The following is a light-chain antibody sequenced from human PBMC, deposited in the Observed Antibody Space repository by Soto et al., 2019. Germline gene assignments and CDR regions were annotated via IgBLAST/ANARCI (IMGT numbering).Light chain of an antibody. V-gene: IGKV3-20*01. J-gene: IGKJ1*01. CDR3: HQYGSSPWT. Sequence: EIVLTQSPGTPSLSPGERATLSCRAGQSLSSNALAWYQQKGGQAPRLLVFGATNRATGIPDRFTGSGSGADFTLTITRLEPEDFAVYYCHQYGSSPWTFGQGTKVDI. CDR1: QSLSSNA. CDR2: GAT.